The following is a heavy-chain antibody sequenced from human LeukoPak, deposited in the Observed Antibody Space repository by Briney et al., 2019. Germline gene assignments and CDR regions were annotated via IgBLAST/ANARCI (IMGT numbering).Heavy chain of an antibody. CDR3: AKSAGVATIYFDS. CDR1: RFDFRSYA. V-gene: IGHV3-23*01. J-gene: IGHJ4*02. CDR2: SGSDGDR. D-gene: IGHD5-12*01. Sequence: GGSLRLSCTASRFDFRSYAMAWVRPALGKGGEGVGASGSDGDRVHEDSVKGRFTISRDNSKSTLYLQMDNLRGEDTAVYFCAKSAGVATIYFDSWGQGALVTVSS.